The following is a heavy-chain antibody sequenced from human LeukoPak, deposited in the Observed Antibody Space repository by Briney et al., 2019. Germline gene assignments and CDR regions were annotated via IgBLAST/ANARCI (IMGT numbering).Heavy chain of an antibody. CDR2: INTNTGNP. J-gene: IGHJ4*02. Sequence: GASVKVSCKASGYTFTGYYMHWVRQAPGQGLEWMGWINTNTGNPTYAQGFTGRFVFSLDTSVSTAYLQISSLKAEDTAVYHCARGGIGYCSGGSCYGDYWGQGTLVTVS. CDR1: GYTFTGYY. D-gene: IGHD2-15*01. V-gene: IGHV7-4-1*02. CDR3: ARGGIGYCSGGSCYGDY.